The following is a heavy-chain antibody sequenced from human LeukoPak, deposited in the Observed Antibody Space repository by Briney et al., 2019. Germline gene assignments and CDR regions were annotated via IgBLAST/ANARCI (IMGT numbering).Heavy chain of an antibody. V-gene: IGHV4-34*08. D-gene: IGHD5-12*01. CDR1: VWIFSGFY. J-gene: IGHJ4*02. Sequence: SETLSLTSSVYVWIFSGFYWVWPRQSPQRGLEWIGEINHRGHPHYNPSLESRLTISVDTSKNQFSLTLRSVTAADTAVYYCAGDPTTEGSLPYYFDFWGQGTPVTVSS. CDR3: AGDPTTEGSLPYYFDF. CDR2: INHRGHP.